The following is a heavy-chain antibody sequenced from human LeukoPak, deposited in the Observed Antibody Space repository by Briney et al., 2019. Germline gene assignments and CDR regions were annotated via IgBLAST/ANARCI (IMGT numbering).Heavy chain of an antibody. D-gene: IGHD3-9*01. J-gene: IGHJ6*02. CDR1: GGSFSGYY. CDR3: ARGVGRRYFAWLPITPGGMDV. CDR2: INHSGST. V-gene: IGHV4-34*01. Sequence: SETLSLTCAVYGGSFSGYYWSWIRQPPGKGLEWIGEINHSGSTNYNPSLKSRVTISVDTSKNQFSLKLSSVTAADTAVYYCARGVGRRYFAWLPITPGGMDVWGQGTTVTVSS.